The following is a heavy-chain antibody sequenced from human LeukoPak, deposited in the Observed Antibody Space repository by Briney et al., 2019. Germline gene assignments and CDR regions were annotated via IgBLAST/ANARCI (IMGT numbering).Heavy chain of an antibody. Sequence: SETLSLTCTVSGGSINNYYWSWIRQPPGKGLEWIGYIYYRGSTNYNPSLKSRVTFSVDTSKNQFSLKLNSVTAADTAVYYCARDLYGDYSPFDYWGQGTLVTVSS. CDR3: ARDLYGDYSPFDY. J-gene: IGHJ4*02. CDR2: IYYRGST. CDR1: GGSINNYY. D-gene: IGHD4-17*01. V-gene: IGHV4-59*01.